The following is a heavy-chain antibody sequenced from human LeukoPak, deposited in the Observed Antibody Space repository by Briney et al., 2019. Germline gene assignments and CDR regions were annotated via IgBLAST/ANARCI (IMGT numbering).Heavy chain of an antibody. J-gene: IGHJ3*02. Sequence: GGSLRLSCAASGFTFNNYSMNWVRQAPGKGLEWVSSITSRSSYIYYADSVRGRFTISRDNAKNSLYLQMDSLRAEDTALYYCAKDTGRPTDAITMEDNAFDIWGQGTMVTVSS. CDR3: AKDTGRPTDAITMEDNAFDI. CDR2: ITSRSSYI. CDR1: GFTFNNYS. V-gene: IGHV3-21*04. D-gene: IGHD3-3*01.